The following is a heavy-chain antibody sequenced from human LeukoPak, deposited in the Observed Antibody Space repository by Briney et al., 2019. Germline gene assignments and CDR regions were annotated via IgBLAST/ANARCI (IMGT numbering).Heavy chain of an antibody. CDR3: AKPPYVDTAMVTGFDY. D-gene: IGHD5-18*01. Sequence: GGSLRLSCAASGFTFSSYAMSWVRQAPGKGLEWDSAISGSGGSTYYADSVKGRFTISRGNSKNTLYLQMNSLRAEDTAVYYCAKPPYVDTAMVTGFDYWGQGTLVTVSS. J-gene: IGHJ4*02. CDR2: ISGSGGST. CDR1: GFTFSSYA. V-gene: IGHV3-23*01.